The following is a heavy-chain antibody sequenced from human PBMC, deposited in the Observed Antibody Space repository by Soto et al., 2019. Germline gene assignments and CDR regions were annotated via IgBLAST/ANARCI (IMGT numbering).Heavy chain of an antibody. Sequence: QVQLVQSGAEVKKPGSSVKVSCKASGGTFSSYAISWVRQAPGQGLEWTGGIIPIFGTANYAQKFQGRVTITADESTSTAYMELSSLRSEDTAVYYCATMRDGTSYYYYGMDVWGQGTTVTVSS. D-gene: IGHD1-1*01. V-gene: IGHV1-69*01. CDR3: ATMRDGTSYYYYGMDV. J-gene: IGHJ6*02. CDR2: IIPIFGTA. CDR1: GGTFSSYA.